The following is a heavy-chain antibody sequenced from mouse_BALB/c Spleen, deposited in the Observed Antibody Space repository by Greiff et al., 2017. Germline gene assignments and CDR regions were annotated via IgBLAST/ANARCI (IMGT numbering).Heavy chain of an antibody. CDR1: GYAFTNYL. V-gene: IGHV1-54*03. Sequence: VQLQQSGAELVRPGTSVKVSCKASGYAFTNYLIEWVKQRPGQGLEWIGVINPGSGGTNYNEKFKGKATLTADKSSSTAYMQLSSLTSDDSAVYFCARSLYGYDGAWFAYWGQGTLVTVSA. CDR3: ARSLYGYDGAWFAY. D-gene: IGHD2-2*01. CDR2: INPGSGGT. J-gene: IGHJ3*01.